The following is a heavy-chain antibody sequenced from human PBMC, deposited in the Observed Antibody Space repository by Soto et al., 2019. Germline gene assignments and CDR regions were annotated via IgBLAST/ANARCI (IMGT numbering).Heavy chain of an antibody. V-gene: IGHV3-23*01. Sequence: GGSLRLSCAASGFTFSNYAMTWVRQAPGKGLEWVSGISRSGDNTYYADSVKGRFAISRDDSKNTVYLQMNSLGADDTAVYYCASEYGSGSYGYYYGMDVWGQGTTVTVSS. CDR2: ISRSGDNT. D-gene: IGHD3-10*01. J-gene: IGHJ6*02. CDR3: ASEYGSGSYGYYYGMDV. CDR1: GFTFSNYA.